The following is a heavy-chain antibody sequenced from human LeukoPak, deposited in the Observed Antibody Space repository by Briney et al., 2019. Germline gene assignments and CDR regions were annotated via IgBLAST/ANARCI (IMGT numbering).Heavy chain of an antibody. CDR1: GYRFNDYY. Sequence: GASVKVSCKTSGYRFNDYYLHWVRQAPGQGLEWMGWINPNSCRTHYAPKFQGRVTLPTDTYITTAYMALSSLISGDTALYYCARDSRDILTGHYHFWGQGTLVTVSS. J-gene: IGHJ4*02. D-gene: IGHD3-9*01. CDR3: ARDSRDILTGHYHF. V-gene: IGHV1-2*02. CDR2: INPNSCRT.